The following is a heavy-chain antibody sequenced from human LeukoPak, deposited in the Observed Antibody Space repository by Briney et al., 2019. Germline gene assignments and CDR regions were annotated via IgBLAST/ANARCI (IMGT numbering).Heavy chain of an antibody. J-gene: IGHJ4*02. CDR2: IYTSGST. CDR1: GGSFSSYY. CDR3: ARALEYYYGSDSGFDY. D-gene: IGHD3-10*01. Sequence: SETLSLTCAVYGGSFSSYYWSWIRQPAGKGLEWIGRIYTSGSTNYNPSLKSRVTMSVDTSKDQFSLKLSSVTAADTAVYYCARALEYYYGSDSGFDYWGQGTLVTVSS. V-gene: IGHV4-59*10.